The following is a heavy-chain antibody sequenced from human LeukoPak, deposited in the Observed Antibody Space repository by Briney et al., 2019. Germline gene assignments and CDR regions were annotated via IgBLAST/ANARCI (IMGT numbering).Heavy chain of an antibody. Sequence: GGSLRLSCAASGFTFSSYWMHWVRQAPGKGLVWVSRINSDGSSTSYADSVKGRFTISRGNAKNTLYLQMNSLRAEDTAVYYCARDSRFRTSHSSGYQGGFDYWGQGTLVTVSS. CDR3: ARDSRFRTSHSSGYQGGFDY. CDR1: GFTFSSYW. J-gene: IGHJ4*02. D-gene: IGHD3-22*01. CDR2: INSDGSST. V-gene: IGHV3-74*01.